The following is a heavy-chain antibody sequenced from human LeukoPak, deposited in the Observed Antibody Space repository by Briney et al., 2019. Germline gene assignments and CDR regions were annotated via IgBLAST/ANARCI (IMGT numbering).Heavy chain of an antibody. J-gene: IGHJ5*02. CDR3: ARCSSSLGFLVFDP. D-gene: IGHD6-6*01. CDR1: GASISSYY. Sequence: PSETLSLTCTVSGASISSYYWSWIRQPPGKGLEWIGYIYYSGSTYYNPSLKSRVTISVDTSKNQFSLKLSSVTAADTAVYYCARCSSSLGFLVFDPWGQGTLVTVSS. CDR2: IYYSGST. V-gene: IGHV4-59*06.